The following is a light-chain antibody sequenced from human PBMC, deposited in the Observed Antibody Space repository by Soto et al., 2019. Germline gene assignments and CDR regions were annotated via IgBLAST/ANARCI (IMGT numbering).Light chain of an antibody. V-gene: IGLV2-14*01. CDR1: SSDVGAYNY. CDR3: SSYTSATTYV. Sequence: QSELTQPASVSGSPGQSITISCTGTSSDVGAYNYDSWYQQYPGEAPKVIIYDVSHRPAGVSNRFSGSKSGNTASLTISGLQTQDEADYYCSSYTSATTYVFGTGTKVTVL. CDR2: DVS. J-gene: IGLJ1*01.